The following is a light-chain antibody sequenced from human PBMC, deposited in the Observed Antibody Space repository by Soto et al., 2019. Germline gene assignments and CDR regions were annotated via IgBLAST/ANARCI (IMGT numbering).Light chain of an antibody. CDR3: QQRHMWPIT. V-gene: IGKV3-11*01. J-gene: IGKJ5*01. CDR1: QSVSIL. Sequence: EIVLTQSPGTLSLSPGERATLSCRASQSVSILLAWYQQKPGQAPRLLIYDAYNRATGIPPRFSGSGSGTDFTLTISSLEPEDSAVYYCQQRHMWPITFGQGTRLEIK. CDR2: DAY.